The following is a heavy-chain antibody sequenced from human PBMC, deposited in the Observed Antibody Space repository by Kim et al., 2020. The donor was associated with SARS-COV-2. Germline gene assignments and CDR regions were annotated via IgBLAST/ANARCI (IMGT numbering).Heavy chain of an antibody. D-gene: IGHD2-2*01. CDR1: GFTFGDYA. CDR2: IRSKAYGGTT. V-gene: IGHV3-49*04. Sequence: GGSLRLSCTASGFTFGDYAMSWVRQAPGKGLEWVGFIRSKAYGGTTEYAASVKGRFTISRDDSKSIAYLQMNSLKTEDTAVYYCTRDSGIVVVPAAILNWNDGFDYWGQGTLVTVSS. J-gene: IGHJ4*02. CDR3: TRDSGIVVVPAAILNWNDGFDY.